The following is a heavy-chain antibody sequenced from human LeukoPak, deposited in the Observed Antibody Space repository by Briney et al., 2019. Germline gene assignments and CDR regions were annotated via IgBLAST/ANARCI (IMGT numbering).Heavy chain of an antibody. CDR3: ARGLY. Sequence: SETLSLTCTVSGGSISGSGYYWGWIRQPPGKGLEWIGSIFYSGSTYYNPPLESRVTISVDTSKNQFSLKVTSVTAADTAVYYCARGLYWGQGTLVTVSS. CDR2: IFYSGST. V-gene: IGHV4-39*01. J-gene: IGHJ4*02. CDR1: GGSISGSGYY.